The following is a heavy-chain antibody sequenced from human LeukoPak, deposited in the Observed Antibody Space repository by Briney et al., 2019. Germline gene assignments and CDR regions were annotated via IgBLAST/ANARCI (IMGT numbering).Heavy chain of an antibody. Sequence: SETLSLTCTVSGGSISGSNWWSWVRQPPGKGLEWIGEIYHSGSTNYNPSLKSRVTISVDKSKNQFSLKLSSVTAADTAVYYCARGHYSSGFDYWGQGPLVTVSS. CDR3: ARGHYSSGFDY. CDR1: GGSISGSNW. CDR2: IYHSGST. V-gene: IGHV4-4*02. J-gene: IGHJ4*02. D-gene: IGHD6-19*01.